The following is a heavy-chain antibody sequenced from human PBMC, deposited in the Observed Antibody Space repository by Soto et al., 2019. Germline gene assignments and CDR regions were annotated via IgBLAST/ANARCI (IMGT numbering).Heavy chain of an antibody. Sequence: PGGSLRLSCTTSGFTFGDYGLSWFRQAPGKGLEWLGFIRSKHSGGTTDYAASVKGRFTISRDESKSSAYLQMNSLKIEDTAVYYCTREGLGFVATPDYWGQGAQATVSP. J-gene: IGHJ4*02. CDR2: IRSKHSGGTT. V-gene: IGHV3-49*03. CDR3: TREGLGFVATPDY. D-gene: IGHD5-12*01. CDR1: GFTFGDYG.